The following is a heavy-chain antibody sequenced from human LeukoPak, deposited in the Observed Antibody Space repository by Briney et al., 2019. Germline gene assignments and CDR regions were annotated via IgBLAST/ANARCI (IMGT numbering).Heavy chain of an antibody. CDR2: IYYSGST. V-gene: IGHV4-59*01. Sequence: SEILSLTCAVSGGSISNYYWTWIRQPPGKGLEWIAYIYYSGSTNYNPSLKSRVTISVDTSKNQFSLKLSSVTAADTAVYYCARLRGNYFPDYWGQGTLVTVSS. D-gene: IGHD4-11*01. J-gene: IGHJ4*02. CDR3: ARLRGNYFPDY. CDR1: GGSISNYY.